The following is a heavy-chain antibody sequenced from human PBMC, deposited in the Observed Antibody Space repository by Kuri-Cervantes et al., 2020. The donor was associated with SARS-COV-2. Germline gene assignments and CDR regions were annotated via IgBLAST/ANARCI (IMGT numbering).Heavy chain of an antibody. V-gene: IGHV3-7*03. Sequence: GESLKISCAASGFTFSSYAMSWVRQAPGKGLEWVANIKQDGSEKYYVDSVKGRFTISRDNAKNSLYLQMNSLRAEDTALYYCARGVVAATPGFFQHWGQDTLVTVSS. J-gene: IGHJ1*01. CDR3: ARGVVAATPGFFQH. D-gene: IGHD2-15*01. CDR1: GFTFSSYA. CDR2: IKQDGSEK.